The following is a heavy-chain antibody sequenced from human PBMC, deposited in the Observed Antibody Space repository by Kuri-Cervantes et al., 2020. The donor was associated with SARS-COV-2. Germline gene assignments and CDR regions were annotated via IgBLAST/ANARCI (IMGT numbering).Heavy chain of an antibody. CDR2: ISAYNGNT. J-gene: IGHJ4*02. V-gene: IGHV1-18*01. CDR3: ARDASRGAVAGFDY. Sequence: ASVKVSCKASGYTFTSCGISWVRQAPGQGLEWMGWISAYNGNTNYAQKLQGRVTMTTDTSTSTAYMELRSLRSDDTAVYYCARDASRGAVAGFDYWGQGTLVTVSS. D-gene: IGHD6-19*01. CDR1: GYTFTSCG.